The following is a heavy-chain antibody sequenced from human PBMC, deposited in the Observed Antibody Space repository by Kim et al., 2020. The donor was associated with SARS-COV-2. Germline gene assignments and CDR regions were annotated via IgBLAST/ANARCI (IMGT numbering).Heavy chain of an antibody. Sequence: SETLSLTCTVSGGSISSYYWSWIRQPPGKGLEWIGYIYYSGSTNYNPSLKSRVTISVDTSKNQFSLKLSSVTAADTAVYYCARNYYGSGGQLRFDPWGQGTLVTVSS. CDR2: IYYSGST. J-gene: IGHJ5*02. CDR1: GGSISSYY. V-gene: IGHV4-59*01. D-gene: IGHD3-10*01. CDR3: ARNYYGSGGQLRFDP.